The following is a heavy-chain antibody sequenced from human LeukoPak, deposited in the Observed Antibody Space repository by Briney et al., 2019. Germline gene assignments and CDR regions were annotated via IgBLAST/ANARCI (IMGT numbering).Heavy chain of an antibody. V-gene: IGHV3-49*04. CDR1: GFTFGDYP. CDR2: ITSKAYGGTT. Sequence: GGSLRLSCTASGFTFGDYPMSWVRQAPGKGLEGVGFITSKAYGGTTEYAASVKGRFTISRDDSKSIAYLQMTSLRTEDTAVYYCTRDMIYTFHYWGQGTLVTVSS. D-gene: IGHD3-16*01. J-gene: IGHJ4*02. CDR3: TRDMIYTFHY.